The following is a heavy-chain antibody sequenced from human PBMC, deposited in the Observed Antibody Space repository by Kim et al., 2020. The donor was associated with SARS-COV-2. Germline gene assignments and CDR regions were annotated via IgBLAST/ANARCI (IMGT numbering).Heavy chain of an antibody. V-gene: IGHV3-15*01. J-gene: IGHJ4*02. CDR2: VKSKAGGGTT. CDR3: TADVPGGDPCLDY. Sequence: GGSLRLSCAASGFTFSSAWVSWVRQAPGKGLEWVGRVKSKAGGGTTDYAAPVKGRVTISRDDSKNTLYLQMNSLKAEDTGVYYCTADVPGGDPCLDYWGQGTLVSVSS. D-gene: IGHD2-21*02. CDR1: GFTFSSAW.